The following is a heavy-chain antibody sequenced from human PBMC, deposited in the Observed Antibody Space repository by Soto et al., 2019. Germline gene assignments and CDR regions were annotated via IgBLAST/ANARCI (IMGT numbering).Heavy chain of an antibody. D-gene: IGHD3-22*01. V-gene: IGHV3-33*08. J-gene: IGHJ5*02. CDR1: GFDFNTYG. Sequence: QVQLVESGGGVVQPGRSLRLSCAASGFDFNTYGLHWVRQAPGKGLEWVAAISFDGGSQYYADSVKGRFTISRDNAKNSLYLQMNSLRAEDTAVYYCARGDYYDSSGYYRTWGQGTLVTVSS. CDR2: ISFDGGSQ. CDR3: ARGDYYDSSGYYRT.